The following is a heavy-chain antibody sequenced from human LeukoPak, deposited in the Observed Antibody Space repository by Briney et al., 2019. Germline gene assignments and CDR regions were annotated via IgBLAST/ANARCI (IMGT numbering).Heavy chain of an antibody. V-gene: IGHV3-43*02. CDR3: ARVTIFGVAISYGMDV. D-gene: IGHD3-3*01. J-gene: IGHJ6*02. Sequence: PGGSLRLSCVASGLPIADFAMHWVRQAPGKGLEWVSLISGDGVSTFYADSVKGRFTISRDNAKNSLYLQMNSLRAEDTAVYYCARVTIFGVAISYGMDVWGQGTTVTVSS. CDR1: GLPIADFA. CDR2: ISGDGVST.